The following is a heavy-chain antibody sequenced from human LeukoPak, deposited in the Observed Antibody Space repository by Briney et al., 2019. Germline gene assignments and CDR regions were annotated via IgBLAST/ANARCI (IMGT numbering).Heavy chain of an antibody. D-gene: IGHD6-13*01. J-gene: IGHJ4*02. CDR2: INPSGGST. CDR1: GYTFTSYG. V-gene: IGHV1-46*01. Sequence: ASVKVSCKASGYTFTSYGISWVRQAPGQGLEWMGIINPSGGSTSYAQEFQGRVTMTRDTSTSTVYMELSSLRSEDTAVYYCARETSSSCSDYWGQGTLVTVSS. CDR3: ARETSSSCSDY.